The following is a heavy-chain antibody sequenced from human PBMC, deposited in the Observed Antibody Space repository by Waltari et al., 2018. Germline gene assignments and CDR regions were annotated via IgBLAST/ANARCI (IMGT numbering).Heavy chain of an antibody. D-gene: IGHD6-13*01. CDR1: GVGFSAFT. J-gene: IGHJ5*02. Sequence: EVQLVQSGGGLVKPGGSLRLSCEASGVGFSAFTMPWVRQDPGKVLAWIASISSDSTYLVYADSVNGRFITSRDNARSSLRLQMNSLRADDTGVYYCARYGLMGAAGRQNWFDPWGQGVLVTVS. CDR2: ISSDSTYL. CDR3: ARYGLMGAAGRQNWFDP. V-gene: IGHV3-21*01.